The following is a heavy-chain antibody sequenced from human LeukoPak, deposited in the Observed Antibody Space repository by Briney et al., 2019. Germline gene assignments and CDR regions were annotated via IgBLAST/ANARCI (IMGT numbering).Heavy chain of an antibody. CDR1: GFAFSSYW. CDR3: AREVLYGSGSYNDY. V-gene: IGHV3-7*01. Sequence: AGGSLRLSCAASGFAFSSYWMSWVRQAPGKGLEWVANIKQDGSEKYYVDSVKGRFTISRDNAKNSLYLQMNSLRAEDTAVYYCAREVLYGSGSYNDYWGQGTLVTVSS. CDR2: IKQDGSEK. J-gene: IGHJ4*02. D-gene: IGHD3-10*01.